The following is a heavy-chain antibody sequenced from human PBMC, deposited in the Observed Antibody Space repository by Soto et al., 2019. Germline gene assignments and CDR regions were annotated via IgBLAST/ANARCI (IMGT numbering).Heavy chain of an antibody. Sequence: QLQLQESGSGLVKTSETLSLTCTVSGASISYGGFSWSWIRQSPGRGLEWIGYISHLENTYFHPSFKSRLTMSIDRTRNQFSLKLSSVTDADMAVYYCARGGGYDSFDYWGQGVLVTLSS. V-gene: IGHV4-30-2*06. CDR1: GASISYGGFS. D-gene: IGHD5-12*01. CDR3: ARGGGYDSFDY. CDR2: ISHLENT. J-gene: IGHJ4*02.